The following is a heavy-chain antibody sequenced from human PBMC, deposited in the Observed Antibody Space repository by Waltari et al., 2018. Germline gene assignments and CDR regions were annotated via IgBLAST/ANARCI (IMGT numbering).Heavy chain of an antibody. Sequence: QVQLVQSGAEVKKPGASVKVSCKASGYTFTGYYMHWVRQAPGQGLEWMGRINPNSGGTNYAQKFQGRVTMTRDTSISTAYMELSRLRSDDTAVYYCARSARGVVTQDAFDIWGQGTMVTVSS. J-gene: IGHJ3*02. CDR3: ARSARGVVTQDAFDI. CDR1: GYTFTGYY. D-gene: IGHD3-3*01. CDR2: INPNSGGT. V-gene: IGHV1-2*06.